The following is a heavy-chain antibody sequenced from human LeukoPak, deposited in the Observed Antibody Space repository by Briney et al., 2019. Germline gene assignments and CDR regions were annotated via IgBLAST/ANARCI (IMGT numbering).Heavy chain of an antibody. D-gene: IGHD5-24*01. CDR1: GGTFSSYA. V-gene: IGHV1-69*04. J-gene: IGHJ4*02. CDR3: ASPYVPGRDGDNLGY. Sequence: GASVKVSCKASGGTFSSYAISWVRQAPGQGLEWMGRMIPILGIANYAQKFQGRVTITADKSTSTAYMELSSLRSEDTAVYYCASPYVPGRDGDNLGYWGQGTLVTVSS. CDR2: MIPILGIA.